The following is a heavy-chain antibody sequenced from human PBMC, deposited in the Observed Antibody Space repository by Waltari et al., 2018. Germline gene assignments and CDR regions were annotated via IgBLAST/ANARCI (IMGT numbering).Heavy chain of an antibody. V-gene: IGHV4-38-2*02. D-gene: IGHD6-13*01. CDR1: GYSLSSGYY. CDR2: IYHTGNS. J-gene: IGHJ4*02. Sequence: QVQLQESGPGLVKSSETLSLTCDVSGYSLSSGYYWGWIRQPPGKGLEYIGSIYHTGNSYYDPSLKSRVTMSVDTSKNQFSLKLTSVTAADTAIYYCARETSITAAGTRGRFDHWGQGTLVTVSS. CDR3: ARETSITAAGTRGRFDH.